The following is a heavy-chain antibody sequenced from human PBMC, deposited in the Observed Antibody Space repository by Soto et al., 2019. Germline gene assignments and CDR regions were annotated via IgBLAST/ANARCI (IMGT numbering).Heavy chain of an antibody. CDR2: ILHDGSNE. V-gene: IGHV3-30*18. D-gene: IGHD4-4*01. CDR3: AKSRDGYSLYFYYGMDV. CDR1: GFNFSSYN. J-gene: IGHJ6*02. Sequence: VGSLRLSCASSGFNFSSYNMHCVRQAPGKGLEWVALILHDGSNEYYADSVKGRFTISRDNSKNTLYLQMKSLRAEDTAVYYCAKSRDGYSLYFYYGMDVWGQGTTVNVSS.